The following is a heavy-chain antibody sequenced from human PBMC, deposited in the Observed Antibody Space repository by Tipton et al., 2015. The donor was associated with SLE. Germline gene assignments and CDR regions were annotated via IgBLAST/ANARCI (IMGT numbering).Heavy chain of an antibody. D-gene: IGHD5-24*01. V-gene: IGHV1-46*01. Sequence: VQSGAEVQKSGASVKVSCKASGYTFTSYYIHWVRQAPGQGLEWMGIIKPSIGNTDYAQKFLGRVSMTWDTSTSTVYMELSSLKSDDTAVYYCAREQDGGSFDYWGQGTLVSASS. CDR3: AREQDGGSFDY. J-gene: IGHJ4*02. CDR2: IKPSIGNT. CDR1: GYTFTSYY.